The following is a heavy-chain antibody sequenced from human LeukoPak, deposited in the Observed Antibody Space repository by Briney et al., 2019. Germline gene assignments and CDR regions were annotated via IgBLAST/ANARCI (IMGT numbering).Heavy chain of an antibody. J-gene: IGHJ6*02. CDR3: AGGIAAAGTLYGMDV. V-gene: IGHV3-30-3*01. Sequence: GGSLRLSCAASGFTFSSYAMHWVRQAPGKGLEWVAVISYDGSNKYYADSVKGRFTISRDNSKNTLYLQMNSLRAEDTAVYYCAGGIAAAGTLYGMDVWGQGTTVTVSS. D-gene: IGHD6-13*01. CDR2: ISYDGSNK. CDR1: GFTFSSYA.